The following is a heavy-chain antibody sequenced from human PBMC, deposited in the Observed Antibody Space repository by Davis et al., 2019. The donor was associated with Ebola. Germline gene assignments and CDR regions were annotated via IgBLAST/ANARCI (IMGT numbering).Heavy chain of an antibody. CDR1: GYTFTGYY. J-gene: IGHJ6*04. D-gene: IGHD2-2*01. CDR2: INPNSGGT. CDR3: ARDIVVPVYYYYYGMDV. Sequence: ASVKVSCKASGYTFTGYYMHWVRQAPGQGLEWMGRINPNSGGTNYAQKFQGRVTMTRDTSISTAYMELSRLRSDDTAVYYCARDIVVPVYYYYYGMDVWGKGTTVTVSS. V-gene: IGHV1-2*06.